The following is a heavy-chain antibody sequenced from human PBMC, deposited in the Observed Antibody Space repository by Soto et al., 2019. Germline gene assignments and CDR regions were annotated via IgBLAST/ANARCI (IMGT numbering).Heavy chain of an antibody. CDR1: GGSISSYY. J-gene: IGHJ5*02. D-gene: IGHD3-3*01. CDR2: IYYSGST. CDR3: ARDSTPFTIFGVGPRGWFDP. V-gene: IGHV4-59*01. Sequence: SETLSLTCTVSGGSISSYYWSWIRQPPGKGLEWIGYIYYSGSTNYNPSLKSRVTISVDTSKNQFSLKLSSVTAADTAVYYCARDSTPFTIFGVGPRGWFDPWGQGTLVTVSS.